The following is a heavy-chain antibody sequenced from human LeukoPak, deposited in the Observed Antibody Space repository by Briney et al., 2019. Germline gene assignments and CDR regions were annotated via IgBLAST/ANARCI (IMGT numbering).Heavy chain of an antibody. CDR2: IYPDDSET. D-gene: IGHD1-1*01. J-gene: IGHJ4*02. CDR1: GYSFASYW. Sequence: GESLRISCKGSGYSFASYWIAWVRQMPGKGLEWMGIIYPDDSETRYSPSFQGQVTISVDKSISTAYLQWSSLKASDTAMYYCARQNAEVSYFDYWGQGTLVTVSS. V-gene: IGHV5-51*01. CDR3: ARQNAEVSYFDY.